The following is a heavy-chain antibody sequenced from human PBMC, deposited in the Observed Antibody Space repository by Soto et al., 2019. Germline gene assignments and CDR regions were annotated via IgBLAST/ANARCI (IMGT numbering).Heavy chain of an antibody. D-gene: IGHD4-17*01. CDR3: AREDGDFVYVH. J-gene: IGHJ4*02. CDR2: IYHSGST. V-gene: IGHV4-30-2*01. CDR1: GGSISSGGYS. Sequence: KASETLSLTCAVSGGSISSGGYSWSWIRQPPGKGLEWIGYIYHSGSTYYNPSLKSRVTISVDRSKNQFSLKLSSVTTADTAVYYCAREDGDFVYVHWGQGTLVTVSS.